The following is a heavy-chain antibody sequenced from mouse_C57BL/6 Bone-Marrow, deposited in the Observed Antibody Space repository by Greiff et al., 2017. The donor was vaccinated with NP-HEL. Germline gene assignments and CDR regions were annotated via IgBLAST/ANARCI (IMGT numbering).Heavy chain of an antibody. D-gene: IGHD3-2*02. V-gene: IGHV5-17*01. CDR1: GFTFSDYG. CDR2: ISSGSSTI. CDR3: ARPRLSAWFAY. Sequence: EVMLVESGGGLVKPGGSLKLSCAASGFTFSDYGMHWVRQAPEKGLEWVAYISSGSSTIYYADTVKGRFTISRDNAKNTLFLQMTSLRSEDTAMYYCARPRLSAWFAYWGQGTLVTVFA. J-gene: IGHJ3*01.